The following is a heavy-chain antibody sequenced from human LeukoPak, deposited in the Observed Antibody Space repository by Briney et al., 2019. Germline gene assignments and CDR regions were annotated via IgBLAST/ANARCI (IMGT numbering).Heavy chain of an antibody. CDR1: GYTFTGYY. CDR3: ARPGHMVRGVMNAFDI. V-gene: IGHV1-2*02. J-gene: IGHJ3*02. CDR2: INPNSGGT. D-gene: IGHD3-10*01. Sequence: ASVKVSCKASGYTFTGYYMHWVRQAPGQGLEWMGWINPNSGGTNYAQKFQGRVTMTRDTSISTAYMELSRLRSDDTAVYYCARPGHMVRGVMNAFDIWGQGTMVTVSS.